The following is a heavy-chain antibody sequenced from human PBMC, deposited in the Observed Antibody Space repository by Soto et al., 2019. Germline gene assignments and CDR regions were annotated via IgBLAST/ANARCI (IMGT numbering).Heavy chain of an antibody. V-gene: IGHV4-38-2*01. CDR3: ARTFDYYGMDV. Sequence: SETLSLTCAVSGCSIGSGYYWAWIRQSPGKGLEWIGSIYHAGSVYYNPSLNGRVALSMDTSKNHFSLKLTSVTAADTAVYYCARTFDYYGMDVWGQGTTVTVSS. CDR1: GCSIGSGYY. CDR2: IYHAGSV. J-gene: IGHJ6*02.